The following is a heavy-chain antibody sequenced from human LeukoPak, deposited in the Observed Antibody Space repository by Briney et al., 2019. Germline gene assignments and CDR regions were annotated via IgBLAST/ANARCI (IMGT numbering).Heavy chain of an antibody. CDR3: ARAPQLRYSPDY. D-gene: IGHD3-9*01. J-gene: IGHJ4*02. V-gene: IGHV1-69*06. CDR2: IIPIFGTA. Sequence: SVKVSCKASGGTFSSYAISWVRQAPGQGLEWMGGIIPIFGTANYAQKFQGRVTITADKSTSTAYMELSSLRSEDTAVYYCARAPQLRYSPDYWGQGTLVTVSS. CDR1: GGTFSSYA.